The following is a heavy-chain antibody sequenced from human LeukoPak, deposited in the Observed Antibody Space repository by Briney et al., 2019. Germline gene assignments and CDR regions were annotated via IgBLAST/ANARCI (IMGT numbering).Heavy chain of an antibody. CDR3: ARTSRELRGLDFDY. D-gene: IGHD1-26*01. J-gene: IGHJ4*02. CDR1: GGSISSYY. CDR2: IYYSGST. Sequence: PSETLSLTCTVSGGSISSYYWSWIRQPPGKGLEWIGYIYYSGSTNYNPSLKSRVTISVDTSKNQFSLKLSSVTAADTAVYYCARTSRELRGLDFDYWGQGTLVTVSS. V-gene: IGHV4-59*12.